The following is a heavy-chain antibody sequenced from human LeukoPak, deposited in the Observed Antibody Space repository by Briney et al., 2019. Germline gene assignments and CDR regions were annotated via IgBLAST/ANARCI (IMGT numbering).Heavy chain of an antibody. Sequence: GRSLRLSCAASGFTFSSYGMHWVRQAPGKGLEWVAVISYDGSNKYYTDSVKGRFTISRDNSKNTLSLQMNSLRAEDTAVYYCARPLTALYSGYDGGYYYYGMDVWGQGTTVTVSS. CDR2: ISYDGSNK. D-gene: IGHD5-12*01. V-gene: IGHV3-30*03. CDR1: GFTFSSYG. J-gene: IGHJ6*02. CDR3: ARPLTALYSGYDGGYYYYGMDV.